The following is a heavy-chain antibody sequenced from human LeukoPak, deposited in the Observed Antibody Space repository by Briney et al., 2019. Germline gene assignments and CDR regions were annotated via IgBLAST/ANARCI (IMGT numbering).Heavy chain of an antibody. V-gene: IGHV1-18*01. CDR1: GYTFTSYG. Sequence: GASVKVSCKASGYTFTSYGISWVRQAPGQGLEWMGWISAYNGNTNYAQKLQGRVAMTTDTSTSTAYMELRSLRSDDTAVYYCARDGPSRYSSSLFGYWGQGTLVTVSS. D-gene: IGHD6-13*01. J-gene: IGHJ4*02. CDR2: ISAYNGNT. CDR3: ARDGPSRYSSSLFGY.